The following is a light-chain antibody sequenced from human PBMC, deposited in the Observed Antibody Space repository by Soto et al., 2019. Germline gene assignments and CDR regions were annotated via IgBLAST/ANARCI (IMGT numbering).Light chain of an antibody. Sequence: QSALTQPASVSGSPGQSITISCTGTSSDICSWPYVSWYQQCPGKAPKLLIYEVSSRPSGVSDRFSGSKSGNTASLTISGLQAEDEADYYCTSYSPTTTLLVGGGTKVTVL. CDR2: EVS. J-gene: IGLJ2*01. V-gene: IGLV2-14*01. CDR1: SSDICSWPY. CDR3: TSYSPTTTLL.